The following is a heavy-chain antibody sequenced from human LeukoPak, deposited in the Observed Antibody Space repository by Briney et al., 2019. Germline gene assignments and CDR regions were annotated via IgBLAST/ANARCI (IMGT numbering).Heavy chain of an antibody. J-gene: IGHJ4*02. CDR2: IYYSGST. V-gene: IGHV4-39*07. CDR1: GASISSTTYY. D-gene: IGHD2-15*01. Sequence: KPSETLSLTCTVSGASISSTTYYWGWIRQPPRKGLEWIASIYYSGSTNYNPSLKSRVTISVDTSKNQFSLKLSSVTAADTAVYYCARGNPIWGGGSCYVDYWGQGTLVTVSS. CDR3: ARGNPIWGGGSCYVDY.